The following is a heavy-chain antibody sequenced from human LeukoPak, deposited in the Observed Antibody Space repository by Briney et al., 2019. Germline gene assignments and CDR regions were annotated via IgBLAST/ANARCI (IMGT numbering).Heavy chain of an antibody. J-gene: IGHJ6*03. CDR2: IYYSGST. CDR1: GGSISSSSYY. Sequence: SETLSLTCTVSGGSISSSSYYWGWIRQPPGKGLEWIGYIYYSGSTNYNPSLKGRVTISVDTSKNQFSLKLSSVTAADTAVYYCARGQLQDYYYYYMDVWGKGTTVTVSS. V-gene: IGHV4-61*05. CDR3: ARGQLQDYYYYYMDV. D-gene: IGHD1-7*01.